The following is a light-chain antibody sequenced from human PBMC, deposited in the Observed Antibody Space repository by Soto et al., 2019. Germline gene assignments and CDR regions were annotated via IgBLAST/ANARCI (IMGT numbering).Light chain of an antibody. V-gene: IGKV3-11*01. CDR2: DAS. CDR1: QSVSSY. Sequence: EIVLTQSPATLSLSPGERATLSCRASQSVSSYLAWYQQKPGQAPRLLIYDASNRATGIPARFSGSGSGTDFTLTISSLEPEDLAVYYFQQRSNWPPTFGQGTKVEIK. CDR3: QQRSNWPPT. J-gene: IGKJ1*01.